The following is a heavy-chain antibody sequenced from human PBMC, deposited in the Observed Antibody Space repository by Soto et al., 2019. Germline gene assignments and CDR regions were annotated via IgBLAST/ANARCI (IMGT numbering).Heavy chain of an antibody. CDR1: GYRFTTHY. CDR3: ARDGNFALRGYSFGFDF. CDR2: MNVGTGGT. V-gene: IGHV1-2*06. J-gene: IGHJ4*02. D-gene: IGHD5-18*01. Sequence: ASVKVSCKASGYRFTTHYIHWVRQAPGQGPEWMGRMNVGTGGTTYAHKFQGRVTMTRDTSIRTAYLEVSSVKSDDTAMYYCARDGNFALRGYSFGFDFWGQGTLVTVSS.